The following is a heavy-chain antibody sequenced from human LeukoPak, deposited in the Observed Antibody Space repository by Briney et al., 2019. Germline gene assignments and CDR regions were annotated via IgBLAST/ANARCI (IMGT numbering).Heavy chain of an antibody. CDR3: ARSPEGSGTDY. CDR2: INHSGST. Sequence: SETLSLTCAVYGGSFSGYYWSWIRQPPGKGLEWIGEINHSGSTNYHPSLKSRVTISVDTSKNQFSLKLSSVTAADTAVYYCARSPEGSGTDYWGQGTLVTVSS. J-gene: IGHJ4*02. V-gene: IGHV4-34*01. CDR1: GGSFSGYY. D-gene: IGHD3-10*01.